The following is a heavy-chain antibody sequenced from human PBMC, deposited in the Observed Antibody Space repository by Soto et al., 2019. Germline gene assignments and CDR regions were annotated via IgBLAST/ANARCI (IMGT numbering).Heavy chain of an antibody. CDR1: GGSISSVGYY. Sequence: TLALACSFSGGSISSVGYYCSFIRQHPGKGLEWIGYIYYSGSTYYNPSLKSRVTISVDTSKNQFSLKLSSVTAADTAVYYCARVKYYYGSGSYYTYDYWGQGTLVTFSS. J-gene: IGHJ4*02. CDR3: ARVKYYYGSGSYYTYDY. D-gene: IGHD3-10*01. V-gene: IGHV4-31*03. CDR2: IYYSGST.